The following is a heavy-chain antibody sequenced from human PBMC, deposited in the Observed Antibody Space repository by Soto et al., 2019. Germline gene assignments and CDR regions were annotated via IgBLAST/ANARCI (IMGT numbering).Heavy chain of an antibody. CDR2: INAGNGNT. CDR1: GYTFTSYA. D-gene: IGHD1-7*01. V-gene: IGHV1-3*01. Sequence: QVQLVQSGAEVKKPGASVKVSCKASGYTFTSYAMHWVRQAPGQRLEWMGWINAGNGNTKYSQKFQGTVTITRDTSACTAYKELTSPRSDDTDVASCASPKLKLPPYSYYGMDAWGQGTTVTFSS. CDR3: ASPKLKLPPYSYYGMDA. J-gene: IGHJ6*02.